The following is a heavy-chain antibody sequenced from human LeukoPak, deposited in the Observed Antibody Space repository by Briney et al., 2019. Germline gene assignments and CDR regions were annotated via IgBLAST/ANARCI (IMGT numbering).Heavy chain of an antibody. V-gene: IGHV1-3*01. CDR3: ARYGDDSSGYYFDY. D-gene: IGHD3-22*01. Sequence: ASVKVSCKASGYTFTSYAMHWVRQAPGQRLEWMGWINAGNGNTKYSQKFQGRVTVTRDTSASTAYMELSSLRSEDTAVYYCARYGDDSSGYYFDYWGQGTLVTVSS. CDR2: INAGNGNT. J-gene: IGHJ4*02. CDR1: GYTFTSYA.